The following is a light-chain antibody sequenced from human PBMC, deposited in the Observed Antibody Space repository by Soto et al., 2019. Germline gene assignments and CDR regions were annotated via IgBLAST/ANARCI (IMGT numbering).Light chain of an antibody. CDR3: QHRGNWPLFT. Sequence: EIVLTQSPATLSLSPGERATLACRASQSVSSYLAWYQQKPGQAPRLLIYDASNRATGIPARFSGSGSGTDFTLPLSSLEPEDFAGYYCQHRGNWPLFTFCPGTKVDIK. J-gene: IGKJ3*01. V-gene: IGKV3-11*01. CDR2: DAS. CDR1: QSVSSY.